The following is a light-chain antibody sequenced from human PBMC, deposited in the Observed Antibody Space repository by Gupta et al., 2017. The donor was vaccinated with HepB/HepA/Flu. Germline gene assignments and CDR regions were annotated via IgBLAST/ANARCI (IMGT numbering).Light chain of an antibody. CDR1: SSDVGDYNY. CDR3: SSYTSSSTLV. J-gene: IGLJ2*01. CDR2: DVS. V-gene: IGLV2-14*01. Sequence: QSALTQPASVSGSPGQSITISCTGTSSDVGDYNYVSWYQQNPGKAPKLLIYDVSHRPSGVSNRFSGSKSGNTASLTISGLQAEDEADYYCSSYTSSSTLVFGGGTKL.